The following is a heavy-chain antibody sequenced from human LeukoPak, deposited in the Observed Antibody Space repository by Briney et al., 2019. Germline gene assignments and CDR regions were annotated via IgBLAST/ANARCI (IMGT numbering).Heavy chain of an antibody. Sequence: ASETLSLTCTVSGGSISSYYWSWIRQPPGKGLEWIGYIYYSGSTNYNPSLKSRVTISVDTSKNQFSLKLSSVTAADTAVYYCARAIAWPPGFDYWGQGTLVTVSS. J-gene: IGHJ4*02. CDR3: ARAIAWPPGFDY. CDR2: IYYSGST. V-gene: IGHV4-59*12. D-gene: IGHD5-12*01. CDR1: GGSISSYY.